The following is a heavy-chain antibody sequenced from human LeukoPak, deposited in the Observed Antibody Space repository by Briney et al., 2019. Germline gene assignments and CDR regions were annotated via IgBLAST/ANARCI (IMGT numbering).Heavy chain of an antibody. J-gene: IGHJ4*02. D-gene: IGHD3-10*01. CDR3: ARDGVRGRLDFDY. CDR2: IYYSGST. CDR1: GGSISSSSYY. V-gene: IGHV4-39*07. Sequence: SETLSLTCTVSGGSISSSSYYWGWIRQPPGKGLEWIGSIYYSGSTYYNPSLKSRVTISVDTSKNQFSLKLSSVTAADTAVYYCARDGVRGRLDFDYWGQGTLVTVSS.